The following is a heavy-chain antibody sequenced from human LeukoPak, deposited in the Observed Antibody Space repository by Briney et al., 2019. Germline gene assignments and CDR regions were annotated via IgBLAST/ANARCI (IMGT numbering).Heavy chain of an antibody. CDR2: IYYSGST. Sequence: SETLSLTCTVSGGSISSSSYYWGWIRQPPGKGLEWIGSIYYSGSTYYNPSLKSRVTISVDTSKNQFSLKLSSVTAADTAVYCCARDLAARPWLVLGYMDVWGKGTTVTVSS. CDR1: GGSISSSSYY. V-gene: IGHV4-39*07. J-gene: IGHJ6*03. CDR3: ARDLAARPWLVLGYMDV. D-gene: IGHD6-6*01.